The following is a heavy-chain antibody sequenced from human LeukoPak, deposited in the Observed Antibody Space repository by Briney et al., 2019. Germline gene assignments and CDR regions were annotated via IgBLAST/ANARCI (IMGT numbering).Heavy chain of an antibody. Sequence: PGGSLRLSCAASGFTFSSYAMSWVRQAPGKGLEWVSAISGSGGSTYYADSVKGRFTISRDNSKNTLYLQMNSLRAEDTAVYYCAKVGQLVRYYYYGMYVWGQGTTVTVSS. J-gene: IGHJ6*02. CDR3: AKVGQLVRYYYYGMYV. V-gene: IGHV3-23*01. CDR1: GFTFSSYA. CDR2: ISGSGGST. D-gene: IGHD6-6*01.